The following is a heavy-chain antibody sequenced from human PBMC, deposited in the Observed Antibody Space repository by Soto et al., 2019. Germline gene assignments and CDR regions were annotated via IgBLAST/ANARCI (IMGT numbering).Heavy chain of an antibody. V-gene: IGHV1-69*15. D-gene: IGHD3-22*01. CDR2: IIPMFGTT. Sequence: QVQLVQSGDEVKKPGSSVKVSCKVSGGTFFSHAMSWVRQAPGQGLEWVGNIIPMFGTTNYAQKFQDRVAITADESTSTVYMELSSLRSEDTAVYYCARDKGSSGYYSHYWGQGTQVTVSS. CDR3: ARDKGSSGYYSHY. CDR1: GGTFFSHA. J-gene: IGHJ4*02.